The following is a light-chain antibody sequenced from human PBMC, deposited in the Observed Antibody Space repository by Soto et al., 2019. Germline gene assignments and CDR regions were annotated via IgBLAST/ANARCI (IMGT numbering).Light chain of an antibody. V-gene: IGLV2-8*01. CDR2: EVS. Sequence: QSALTQPPSASVSPGQSVTISCTGTSSDVGGYNYVSWYQQHPGKAPKLMIYEVSKRPSGVPARFSGSKSGNTASLTVSGLQAEDEADYYCSSYAGSSNVVFGGGTKVTVL. CDR3: SSYAGSSNVV. J-gene: IGLJ2*01. CDR1: SSDVGGYNY.